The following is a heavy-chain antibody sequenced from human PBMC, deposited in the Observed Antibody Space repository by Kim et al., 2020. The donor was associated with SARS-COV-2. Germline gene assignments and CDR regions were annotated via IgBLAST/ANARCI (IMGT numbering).Heavy chain of an antibody. Sequence: GGSLRLSCAASGFTFSSYGMHWVRQAPGKGLEWVAVIWYDGSNKYYADSVKGRFTISRDNSKNTLYLQMNSLRAEDTAVYYCAREDIAAAYTSRRYYYYGMDVWGQGTTVTVSS. D-gene: IGHD6-13*01. CDR3: AREDIAAAYTSRRYYYYGMDV. V-gene: IGHV3-33*01. J-gene: IGHJ6*02. CDR2: IWYDGSNK. CDR1: GFTFSSYG.